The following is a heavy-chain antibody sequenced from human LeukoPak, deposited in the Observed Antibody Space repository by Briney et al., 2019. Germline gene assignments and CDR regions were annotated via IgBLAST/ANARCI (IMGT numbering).Heavy chain of an antibody. CDR3: ARLRGYYFGSGTHTGFDY. J-gene: IGHJ4*02. Sequence: PSETLSLTCAVYGGSFSGYYWSWIRQPPGKGLEWIGEINHSGSTNYNPSLKSRLTLSVDTSKSQFSLKLSSVTAADTAVYYCARLRGYYFGSGTHTGFDYWGQGTLVTVSS. CDR1: GGSFSGYY. D-gene: IGHD3-10*01. V-gene: IGHV4-34*01. CDR2: INHSGST.